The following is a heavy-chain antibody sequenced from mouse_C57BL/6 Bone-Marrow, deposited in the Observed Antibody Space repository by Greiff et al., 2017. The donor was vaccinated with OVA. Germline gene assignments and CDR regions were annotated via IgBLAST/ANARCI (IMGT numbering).Heavy chain of an antibody. CDR3: ARRWVVGKDYFDY. CDR2: IYPGDGDT. D-gene: IGHD1-1*01. J-gene: IGHJ2*01. V-gene: IGHV1-82*01. CDR1: GYAFSSSW. Sequence: VHLVESGPELVKPGASVKISCKASGYAFSSSWMNWVKQRPGKGLEWIGRIYPGDGDTNYNGKFKGKATLTADKSSSTSYMQLSSLTSEDAAVYFCARRWVVGKDYFDYWGQGTTLTVSS.